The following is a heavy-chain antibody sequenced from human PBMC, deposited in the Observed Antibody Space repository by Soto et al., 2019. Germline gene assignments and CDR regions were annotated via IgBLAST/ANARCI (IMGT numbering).Heavy chain of an antibody. CDR1: GFTFRTYS. CDR2: ISYDGSNK. J-gene: IGHJ4*02. Sequence: QVQLVESGGGVVPPGRSLRLSCAASGFTFRTYSMYWVRQAPGKGLEWVAVISYDGSNKYEADSMKDRFTISRDNSKNTLYLQMNSLRAEDTAVYYCARPYYDFWTGYPGAFFDYWGQGTLVTVSS. V-gene: IGHV3-30-3*01. CDR3: ARPYYDFWTGYPGAFFDY. D-gene: IGHD3-3*01.